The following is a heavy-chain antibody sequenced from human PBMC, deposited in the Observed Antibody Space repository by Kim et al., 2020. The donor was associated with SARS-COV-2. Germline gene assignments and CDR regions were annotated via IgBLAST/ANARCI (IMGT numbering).Heavy chain of an antibody. V-gene: IGHV3-23*01. Sequence: GGSLRLSCAASGFTFSSYAMSWVRQAPGKGLEWVSAINAGGRTDYADSVKGRFTISRDNSKNTLYLQMNSLRAEDTAVYYCAKLVGAAAGDYWGQGTLVTVSS. CDR3: AKLVGAAAGDY. CDR2: INAGGRT. CDR1: GFTFSSYA. J-gene: IGHJ4*02. D-gene: IGHD6-13*01.